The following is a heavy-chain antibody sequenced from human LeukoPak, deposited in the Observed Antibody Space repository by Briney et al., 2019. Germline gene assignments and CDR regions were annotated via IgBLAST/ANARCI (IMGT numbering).Heavy chain of an antibody. CDR2: IYHSGST. V-gene: IGHV4-38-2*02. Sequence: SETLSLTCTVSGGSISSYYWGWIRQPPGKGLEWIGSIYHSGSTYYNPSLKSRVTISVDTSKNQFSLKLSSVTAADTAVYYCARASYHRFDYWGQGTLVTVSS. D-gene: IGHD1-14*01. CDR1: GGSISSYY. CDR3: ARASYHRFDY. J-gene: IGHJ4*02.